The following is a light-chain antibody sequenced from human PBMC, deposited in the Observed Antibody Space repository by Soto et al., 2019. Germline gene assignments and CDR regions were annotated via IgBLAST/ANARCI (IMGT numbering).Light chain of an antibody. J-gene: IGKJ1*01. CDR2: DAS. Sequence: DIQMTQSPSTLSASVGDRVSITCRASQNIDKWLAWYQQKPQKAPKLLIFDASTLESGVPSRFSGSGAGTECTLTISSQQPDDFATYDCQQYNNYQGTFGPGTKVEIK. CDR3: QQYNNYQGT. V-gene: IGKV1-5*01. CDR1: QNIDKW.